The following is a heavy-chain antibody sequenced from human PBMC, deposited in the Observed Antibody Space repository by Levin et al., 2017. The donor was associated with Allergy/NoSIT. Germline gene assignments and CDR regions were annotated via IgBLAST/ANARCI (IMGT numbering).Heavy chain of an antibody. J-gene: IGHJ6*02. CDR1: GGSISSYY. CDR2: VFSSGTT. CDR3: ARAHWRAHCRDGKCYATYYYGMDV. D-gene: IGHD2-15*01. Sequence: SQTLSLTCTVSGGSISSYYWNWIRQSPGKELEWIGYVFSSGTTNYNPSLKSRVTISIDTSKSQFSLKLSSVTAADTASYFCARAHWRAHCRDGKCYATYYYGMDVWGQGTTVTVSS. V-gene: IGHV4-59*01.